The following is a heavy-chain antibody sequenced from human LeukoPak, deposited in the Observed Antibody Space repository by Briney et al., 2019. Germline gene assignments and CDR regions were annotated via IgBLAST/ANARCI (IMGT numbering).Heavy chain of an antibody. J-gene: IGHJ4*02. Sequence: GGSLRLSCAASGFTFSSYDTHWVRQATGKGLEWVSAIGTAGDPYYPGSVKGRFTISRENAKNSLYLQMNSLRAGDTAVYYCARDRNGAGLDYWGQGTLATVSS. V-gene: IGHV3-13*05. CDR3: ARDRNGAGLDY. CDR1: GFTFSSYD. D-gene: IGHD6-19*01. CDR2: IGTAGDP.